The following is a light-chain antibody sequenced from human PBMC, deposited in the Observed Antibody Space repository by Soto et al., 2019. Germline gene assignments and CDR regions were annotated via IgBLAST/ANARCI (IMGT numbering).Light chain of an antibody. Sequence: ILMTQSPATLSVSPGERATLSCRASQSVSNNLAWYQQKPGHAPRLLIYDASTRATGIPARFSGSGSGTEFTLTISGLQYEDFAVYYCQQYNNWPPWTFGQGTNVEIK. CDR1: QSVSNN. CDR2: DAS. CDR3: QQYNNWPPWT. J-gene: IGKJ1*01. V-gene: IGKV3-15*01.